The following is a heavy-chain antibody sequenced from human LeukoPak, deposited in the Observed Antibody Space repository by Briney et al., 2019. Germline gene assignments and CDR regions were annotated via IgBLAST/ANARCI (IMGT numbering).Heavy chain of an antibody. CDR2: ISYDGSNK. Sequence: GGSLRLSCAASGITISGYWMHWVRQAPGKGLEWVAVISYDGSNKYYADSVKGRFTISRDNSKNTLYLQMNSLRAEDTAVYYCARESPEYYFDYWGQGTLVTVSS. D-gene: IGHD3-10*01. J-gene: IGHJ4*02. CDR3: ARESPEYYFDY. CDR1: GITISGYW. V-gene: IGHV3-30-3*01.